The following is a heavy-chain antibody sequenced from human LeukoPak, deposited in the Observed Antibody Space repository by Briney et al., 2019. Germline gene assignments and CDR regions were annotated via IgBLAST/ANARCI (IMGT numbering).Heavy chain of an antibody. V-gene: IGHV3-66*01. CDR1: GFTVSSNY. D-gene: IGHD6-19*01. Sequence: GGSLRLSCAASGFTVSSNYMSWVRQAPGKGLEWVSVIYSGDSTYYADSVKGRFTISRDNSENTLYLQMNSLRAEDTAVYYCARVAEGWFDPWGQGTLVTVSS. CDR3: ARVAEGWFDP. J-gene: IGHJ5*02. CDR2: IYSGDST.